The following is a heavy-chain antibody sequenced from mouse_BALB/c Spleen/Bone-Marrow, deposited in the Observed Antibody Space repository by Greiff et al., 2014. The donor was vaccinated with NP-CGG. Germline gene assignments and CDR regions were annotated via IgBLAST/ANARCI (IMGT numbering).Heavy chain of an antibody. J-gene: IGHJ2*01. V-gene: IGHV1-5*01. D-gene: IGHD3-1*01. CDR2: IYPGNSDT. CDR3: TTLARTNLDY. Sequence: VQLQQSGTVLARPGAAVKMSCKASGYTFSNYWMHWVKQRPGQGLVWIGTIYPGNSDTTYNQKFKGKAKLTAVTSTITAYMDLSSLTNEDSAVYCCTTLARTNLDYWGQGTTLTVAS. CDR1: GYTFSNYW.